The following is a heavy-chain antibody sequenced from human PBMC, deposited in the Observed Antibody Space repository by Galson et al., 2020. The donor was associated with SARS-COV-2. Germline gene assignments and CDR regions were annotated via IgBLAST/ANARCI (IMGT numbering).Heavy chain of an antibody. CDR1: GGSISSSSYY. CDR2: IYYSGST. Sequence: SETLSLTCTVSGGSISSSSYYWGWIRQPPGKGLEWIGSIYYSGSTYYNPSLKSRVTISVDTSKNQFSLKLSSVTAADTAVYYCARENTVGYCTNGVCYTNYMDVWGKGTTVTVSS. CDR3: ARENTVGYCTNGVCYTNYMDV. V-gene: IGHV4-39*07. D-gene: IGHD2-8*01. J-gene: IGHJ6*03.